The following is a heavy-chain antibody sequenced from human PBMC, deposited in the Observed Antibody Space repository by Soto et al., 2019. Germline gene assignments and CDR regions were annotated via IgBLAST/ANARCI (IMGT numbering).Heavy chain of an antibody. CDR2: ISAYNGNT. D-gene: IGHD6-19*01. J-gene: IGHJ4*02. Sequence: ASVKVSCKASGYTFTSYGISWVRQAPGQGLEGMGWISAYNGNTNYAQKLQGRVTMTTDTSTSTAYMELRSLRADDTAVYYCARPIRKYSSGWGYYFDYWGQGTLVTVSS. CDR3: ARPIRKYSSGWGYYFDY. CDR1: GYTFTSYG. V-gene: IGHV1-18*01.